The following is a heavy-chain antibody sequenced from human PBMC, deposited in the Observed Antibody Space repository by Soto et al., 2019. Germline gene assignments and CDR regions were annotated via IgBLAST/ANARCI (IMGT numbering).Heavy chain of an antibody. CDR3: ARGGYCSSTSCHSDYYGMDV. CDR2: TRNKANSYTT. D-gene: IGHD2-2*01. Sequence: GGSLRLSCAASGFTFSDHYMDWVRQAPGKGLEWVGRTRNKANSYTTEYAASVKGRFAISRDDSKNSLYLQMNSLKTEDTAVYYCARGGYCSSTSCHSDYYGMDVWGQGTTVTVSS. J-gene: IGHJ6*02. CDR1: GFTFSDHY. V-gene: IGHV3-72*01.